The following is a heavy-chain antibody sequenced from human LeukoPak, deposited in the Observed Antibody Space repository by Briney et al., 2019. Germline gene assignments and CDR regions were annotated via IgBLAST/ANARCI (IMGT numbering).Heavy chain of an antibody. Sequence: GGSLRLSCAASEFTFSNHAMSWVRQAPGKGLEWVASISGSGVGPYYADFVKGRFTVSRDNSKNTLYLQMNSLRAEDTAVYYCAKDVAPDSGWDLDYWGQGTLVTVSS. CDR2: ISGSGVGP. V-gene: IGHV3-23*01. CDR3: AKDVAPDSGWDLDY. J-gene: IGHJ4*02. D-gene: IGHD6-19*01. CDR1: EFTFSNHA.